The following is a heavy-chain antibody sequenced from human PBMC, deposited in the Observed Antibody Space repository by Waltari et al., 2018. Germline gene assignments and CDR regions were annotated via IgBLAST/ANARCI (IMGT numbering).Heavy chain of an antibody. J-gene: IGHJ4*02. CDR2: IYPGDSDT. Sequence: EVQVVQSGAEVKKPGESPKISCEGSGYSFTTTWIGWVRQRPGKGLEWMGIIYPGDSDTRYSPSFQGQVTISADKSINTAYLQWSTLKASDTAMYYCVVGSSVDYWGQGTLVTVSS. D-gene: IGHD3-10*01. CDR1: GYSFTTTW. CDR3: VVGSSVDY. V-gene: IGHV5-51*01.